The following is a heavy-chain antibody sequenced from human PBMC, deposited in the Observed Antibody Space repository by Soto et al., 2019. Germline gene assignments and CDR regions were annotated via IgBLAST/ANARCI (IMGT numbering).Heavy chain of an antibody. Sequence: GGSLRLSCASSGFTRSGYAMDWVRQAPGKGLEYVSGISSNGVGTYYANSVQGRFTISRDNSKNTVYLQMGSLRPEDMAVYYCARRARPDFYYMDVWGKGTTVTVSS. CDR1: GFTRSGYA. CDR3: ARRARPDFYYMDV. V-gene: IGHV3-64*01. CDR2: ISSNGVGT. D-gene: IGHD6-6*01. J-gene: IGHJ6*03.